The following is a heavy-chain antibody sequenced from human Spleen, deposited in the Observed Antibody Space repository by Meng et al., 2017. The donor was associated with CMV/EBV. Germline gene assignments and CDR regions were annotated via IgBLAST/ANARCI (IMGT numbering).Heavy chain of an antibody. J-gene: IGHJ3*02. D-gene: IGHD3-9*01. CDR2: IYYSGTT. CDR3: AREKTGYSLNDAFDI. CDR1: GASIRNYY. V-gene: IGHV4-59*01. Sequence: SETLSLTCAVSGASIRNYYWTWIRQPPGKGPEWIGYIYYSGTTNYNPSLKSRATISVDTSKIQFSLSLTSVTAADTAVYYCAREKTGYSLNDAFDIWGQGTMVTVSS.